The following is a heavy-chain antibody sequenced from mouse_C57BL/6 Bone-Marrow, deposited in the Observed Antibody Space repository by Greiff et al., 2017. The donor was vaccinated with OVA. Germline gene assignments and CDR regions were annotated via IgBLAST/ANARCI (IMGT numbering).Heavy chain of an antibody. CDR3: ARSGVYGSSYWYFDV. CDR1: GYAFSSYW. Sequence: VQLQQSGAELVKPGASVKISCKASGYAFSSYWMNWVKQRPGKGLEWIGQIYPGDGDTNYNGKFKGKATLTADKSSSTAYMQLSSLTSEDSAVYFCARSGVYGSSYWYFDVWGTGTTVTVSS. D-gene: IGHD1-1*01. V-gene: IGHV1-80*01. J-gene: IGHJ1*03. CDR2: IYPGDGDT.